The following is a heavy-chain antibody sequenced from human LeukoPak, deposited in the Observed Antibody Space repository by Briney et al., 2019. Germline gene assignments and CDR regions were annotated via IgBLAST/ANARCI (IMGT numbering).Heavy chain of an antibody. V-gene: IGHV1-69*13. CDR3: ARGPSTSDIVVVPAAPFDP. J-gene: IGHJ5*02. Sequence: SVKVSCKAPGGTFSSYAISWVRQAPGQGLEWMGGIIPIFGTANYAQKFQGRVTITADESTSTAYMELSSLRSEDTAVYYCARGPSTSDIVVVPAAPFDPWGQGTLVTVSS. CDR1: GGTFSSYA. CDR2: IIPIFGTA. D-gene: IGHD2-2*01.